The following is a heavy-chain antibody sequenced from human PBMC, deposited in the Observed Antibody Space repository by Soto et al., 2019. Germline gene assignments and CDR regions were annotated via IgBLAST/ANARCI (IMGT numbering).Heavy chain of an antibody. CDR3: AKGLGYCSGGSCARGALDI. CDR1: GFTFSSYA. V-gene: IGHV3-23*01. D-gene: IGHD2-15*01. Sequence: GGSLRLSCAASGFTFSSYAMSWVRQAPGKGLEWVSAISGSGGSTYYADSVKGRFTISRDNSKNTLYLQMNSLRAEDTAVYYCAKGLGYCSGGSCARGALDIWGQGTMVTVSS. J-gene: IGHJ3*02. CDR2: ISGSGGST.